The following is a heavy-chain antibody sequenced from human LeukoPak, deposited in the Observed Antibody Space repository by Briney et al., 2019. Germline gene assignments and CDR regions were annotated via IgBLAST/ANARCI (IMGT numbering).Heavy chain of an antibody. J-gene: IGHJ5*02. V-gene: IGHV3-7*05. D-gene: IGHD5-24*01. CDR1: GFTFSNYW. Sequence: GGSLRLSCAASGFTFSNYWMIWVRQAPGRGLEWVGNIKQDGSQKRYADSVRDRFTISRDNAQTSLYLRMNSLRAEDTAVYYCARASDPWLQLTWGQGTLVTVSA. CDR3: ARASDPWLQLT. CDR2: IKQDGSQK.